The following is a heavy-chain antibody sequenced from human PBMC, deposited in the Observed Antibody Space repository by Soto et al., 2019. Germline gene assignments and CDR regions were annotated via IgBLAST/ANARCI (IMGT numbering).Heavy chain of an antibody. J-gene: IGHJ4*02. CDR2: IFPGDSDT. CDR1: GYSFTSYW. D-gene: IGHD6-19*01. CDR3: ARLNGGGGWYIDY. Sequence: GESLKISCKGSGYSFTSYWIGWVRQMPGKGLELIGIIFPGDSDTRYSPSFQGQVTISADRSIGTAYLQWSSLKASDTAMYYCARLNGGGGWYIDYWGQGTLVTVSS. V-gene: IGHV5-51*01.